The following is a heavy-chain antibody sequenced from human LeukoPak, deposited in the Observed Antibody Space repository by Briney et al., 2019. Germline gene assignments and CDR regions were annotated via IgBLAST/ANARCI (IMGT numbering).Heavy chain of an antibody. Sequence: PGGSLRLSCAASGFTFSTYIMNWVRQAPGKGLEWVSYISSSSGPIYYAASVKGRFTISRDNAKNSLYLQMKSLRDEDTAVYYCARYGSGTSYITNYFDYWGQGTLVTVSS. CDR1: GFTFSTYI. D-gene: IGHD3-10*01. J-gene: IGHJ4*02. CDR2: ISSSSGPI. V-gene: IGHV3-48*02. CDR3: ARYGSGTSYITNYFDY.